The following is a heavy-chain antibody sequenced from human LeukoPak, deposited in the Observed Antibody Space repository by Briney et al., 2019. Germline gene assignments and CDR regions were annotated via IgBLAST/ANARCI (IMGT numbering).Heavy chain of an antibody. CDR3: ARHIDWSFDY. J-gene: IGHJ4*02. CDR2: INEDGSAK. D-gene: IGHD2-21*01. V-gene: IGHV3-7*01. Sequence: GGSLRLSCAASGFTFSSCWMTWVRQAPGKGLEWVANINEDGSAKHHADSVKGRFTISRDNAKNSLYLQINSLRAEDTAVYSCARHIDWSFDYWGQGTLVTVSS. CDR1: GFTFSSCW.